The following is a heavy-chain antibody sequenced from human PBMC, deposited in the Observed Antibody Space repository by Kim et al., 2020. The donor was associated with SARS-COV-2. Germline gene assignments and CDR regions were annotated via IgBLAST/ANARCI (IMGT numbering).Heavy chain of an antibody. V-gene: IGHV4-34*01. CDR2: INHSGST. Sequence: SETLSLTCAVYGGSFSGYYWSWIRQPPGKGLEWIGEINHSGSTNYNPSLKSRVTISVDTSKNQFSLKLSSVTAADTAVYYCARGDGLWWSHKNLNEYFQHWGQGTLVTVSS. D-gene: IGHD2-21*01. CDR3: ARGDGLWWSHKNLNEYFQH. CDR1: GGSFSGYY. J-gene: IGHJ1*01.